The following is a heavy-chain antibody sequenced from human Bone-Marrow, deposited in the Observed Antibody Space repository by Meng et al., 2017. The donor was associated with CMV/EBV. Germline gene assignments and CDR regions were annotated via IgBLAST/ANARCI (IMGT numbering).Heavy chain of an antibody. CDR1: GYTFTSYG. CDR2: ISAYNGNT. CDR3: ARVWGRTAPYYYYGMDV. Sequence: ASVKVSCKASGYTFTSYGISWVRQAPGQGLEWMGWISAYNGNTNYAQKLQGRVTMTTDTSTSTAYMELRSLRSDDTAVYYCARVWGRTAPYYYYGMDVWGQGNTVNVAS. J-gene: IGHJ6*01. V-gene: IGHV1-18*01. D-gene: IGHD3-16*01.